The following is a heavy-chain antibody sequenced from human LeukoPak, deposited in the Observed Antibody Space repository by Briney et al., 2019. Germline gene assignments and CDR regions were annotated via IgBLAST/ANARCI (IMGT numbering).Heavy chain of an antibody. CDR2: IIPIFDIP. J-gene: IGHJ5*02. Sequence: ASVKVSCKASGGTFSSYSISWVRQAPGQGLEWMGRIIPIFDIPNYAQKFQGRVTIAADKSTSTAYMELSSLRSEDTAVYYCARYFKESKWNDAHWFDPCGQGTLVTVSS. CDR1: GGTFSSYS. CDR3: ARYFKESKWNDAHWFDP. V-gene: IGHV1-69*02. D-gene: IGHD1-20*01.